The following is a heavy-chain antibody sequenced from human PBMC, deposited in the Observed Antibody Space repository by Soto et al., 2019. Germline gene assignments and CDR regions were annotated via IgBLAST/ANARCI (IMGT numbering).Heavy chain of an antibody. J-gene: IGHJ3*02. V-gene: IGHV4-34*01. CDR3: ARGGSNDWKVDFDI. CDR2: INHSGSN. D-gene: IGHD1-1*01. CDR1: GGSFSTYY. Sequence: SETLSLTCVVSGGSFSTYYYNWIRQSPGKGLEWIGEINHSGSNNYSPSLKSRVTMSLDTSKNQFSLKLTSVTAADTAVYYCARGGSNDWKVDFDIWGQGTRVTVSS.